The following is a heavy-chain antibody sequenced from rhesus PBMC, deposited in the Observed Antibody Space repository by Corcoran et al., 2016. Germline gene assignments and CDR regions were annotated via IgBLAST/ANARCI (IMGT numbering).Heavy chain of an antibody. CDR1: GYSISSGYG. Sequence: QVQLQESGPGLVKPSETLSLTCAVSGYSISSGYGWGWFRQPPGKGLEWIGQIYGGSGSTYYNPSLKSRVTVSKDTSKNQFSLKLSSVTAADTAVYYCARGGHNALFDYWGQGVLVTVSS. J-gene: IGHJ4*01. CDR3: ARGGHNALFDY. V-gene: IGHV4-127*01. CDR2: IYGGSGST. D-gene: IGHD1-44*01.